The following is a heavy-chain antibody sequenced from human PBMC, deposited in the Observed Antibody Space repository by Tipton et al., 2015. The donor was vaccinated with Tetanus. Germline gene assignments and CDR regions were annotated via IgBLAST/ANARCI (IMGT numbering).Heavy chain of an antibody. J-gene: IGHJ5*02. V-gene: IGHV4-39*01. CDR2: IYSYNGNS. D-gene: IGHD3-10*01. Sequence: QVQLVQSGGGVVQPGKTLRLSCAASGFTFGRYSMHWFRQPPGKGLEWVGSIYSYNGNSFQNPSLKGRVTISLDTSKNQFSLKLSSVTAADTAVYYCATTMDNWFDPWGQGTLVTVSS. CDR1: GFTFGRYS. CDR3: ATTMDNWFDP.